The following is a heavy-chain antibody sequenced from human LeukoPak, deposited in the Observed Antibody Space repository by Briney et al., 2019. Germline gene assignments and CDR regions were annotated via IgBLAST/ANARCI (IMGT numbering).Heavy chain of an antibody. CDR2: ISWNSGSI. CDR3: AKAGTRNGMLDP. J-gene: IGHJ5*02. D-gene: IGHD6-13*01. CDR1: GFTFEDYA. Sequence: AGGSLRLSCAASGFTFEDYAMHWVRQAPGKGLEWVSGISWNSGSIGYADSVKGRFTISRDNAKNSLYLQMNSLRAEDTALYYCAKAGTRNGMLDPWGQGTLVTVSS. V-gene: IGHV3-9*01.